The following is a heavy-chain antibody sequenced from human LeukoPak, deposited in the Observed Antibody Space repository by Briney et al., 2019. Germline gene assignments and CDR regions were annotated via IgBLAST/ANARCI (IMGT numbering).Heavy chain of an antibody. Sequence: SETLSLTCAVSGGSISGYYWSWIRQPAGKGLEWIGRIYTSGSTNYNASLKSRATMSVDTSKNHFSLKLSSVTAADTAVYYCARGGPTIFGVVIKPRFDYWGQGTLVTVSS. CDR2: IYTSGST. D-gene: IGHD3-3*01. CDR3: ARGGPTIFGVVIKPRFDY. CDR1: GGSISGYY. J-gene: IGHJ4*02. V-gene: IGHV4-4*07.